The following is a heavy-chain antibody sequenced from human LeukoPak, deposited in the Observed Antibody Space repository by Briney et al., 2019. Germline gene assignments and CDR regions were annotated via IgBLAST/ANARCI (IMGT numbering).Heavy chain of an antibody. CDR3: ARDGLSLGPYPDP. CDR1: GFTLSSYA. Sequence: PGGSLRLSCAASGFTLSSYAMSWVRQAPGKGLEWVSAISGSGGSTYYADSVKGRFTISRDNSKNTLYLQMNSLRVEDTAVYYCARDGLSLGPYPDPWGQATLVTVSS. J-gene: IGHJ5*02. V-gene: IGHV3-23*01. D-gene: IGHD2/OR15-2a*01. CDR2: ISGSGGST.